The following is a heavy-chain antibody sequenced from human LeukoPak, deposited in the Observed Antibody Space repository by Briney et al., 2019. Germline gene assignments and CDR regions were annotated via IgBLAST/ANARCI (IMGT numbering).Heavy chain of an antibody. Sequence: PGESLRLSCTASGFTFSAYAMMWVRQAPGKGPEWVSAIRGGGGSAFYADSVKGRFTISRDNSKYTLFLQMNSLRAEDTAVYYCARDPNGDCIGAFDMWGPGTMVTVSS. CDR3: ARDPNGDCIGAFDM. V-gene: IGHV3-23*01. J-gene: IGHJ3*02. CDR1: GFTFSAYA. CDR2: IRGGGGSA. D-gene: IGHD2-21*02.